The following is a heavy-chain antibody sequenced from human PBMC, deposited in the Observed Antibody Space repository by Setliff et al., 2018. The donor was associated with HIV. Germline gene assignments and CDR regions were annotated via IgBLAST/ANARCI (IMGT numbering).Heavy chain of an antibody. D-gene: IGHD6-19*01. CDR2: ISTSGTT. J-gene: IGHJ5*02. CDR1: GGSISSGSHF. CDR3: ARGRTQWPNYNYFDP. Sequence: SETLSLTCTVSGGSISSGSHFWGWIRQPAGKGLEWIGHISTSGTTKYNPSLKSRVTISVDTSKSQFSLKLSSLTAADTAVYYCARGRTQWPNYNYFDPWGLGTLVTVSS. V-gene: IGHV4-61*09.